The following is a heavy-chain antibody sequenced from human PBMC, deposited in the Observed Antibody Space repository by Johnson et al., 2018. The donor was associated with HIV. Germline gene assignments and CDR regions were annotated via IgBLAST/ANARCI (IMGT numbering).Heavy chain of an antibody. CDR2: IGTAGDT. V-gene: IGHV3-13*01. CDR1: GFTFSSYA. CDR3: AREATYSSSWYHDVFDI. D-gene: IGHD6-13*01. J-gene: IGHJ3*02. Sequence: EVQLVESGGGVVQPGRSLRLSCAASGFTFSSYAMSWVRQAPGKGLEWVSAIGTAGDTYYPGSVKGRFTISRDNAKNSLYLQMNSLRAEDTALYYCAREATYSSSWYHDVFDIWGQGTMVTVSS.